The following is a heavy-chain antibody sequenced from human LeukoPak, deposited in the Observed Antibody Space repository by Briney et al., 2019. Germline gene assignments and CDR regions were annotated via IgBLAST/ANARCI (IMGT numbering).Heavy chain of an antibody. CDR1: GGSISSYY. Sequence: SETLSLTCTVSGGSISSYYWSWIRQPPGKGPEWIGYIYYSGSTNYNPSLKSRVTISVDTSKNQFSLKLSSVTAADTAVYYCARSFTVVSDFDYWGQGTLVTVSS. V-gene: IGHV4-59*08. D-gene: IGHD4-23*01. CDR2: IYYSGST. CDR3: ARSFTVVSDFDY. J-gene: IGHJ4*02.